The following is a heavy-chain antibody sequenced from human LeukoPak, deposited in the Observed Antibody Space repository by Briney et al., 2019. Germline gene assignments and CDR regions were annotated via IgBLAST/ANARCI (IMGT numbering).Heavy chain of an antibody. J-gene: IGHJ4*02. CDR2: IYYSGNT. D-gene: IGHD6-6*01. CDR3: AREMYSSSFGYFDY. CDR1: SGSISSGGYY. Sequence: SETLSLTCTVSSGSISSGGYYWSWIRQHPGKGLEWIGYIYYSGNTFYNPSLKSRVTISVNTSKNQFSLKLSSVTAADTAVYYCAREMYSSSFGYFDYWGQGTLVTVSS. V-gene: IGHV4-31*03.